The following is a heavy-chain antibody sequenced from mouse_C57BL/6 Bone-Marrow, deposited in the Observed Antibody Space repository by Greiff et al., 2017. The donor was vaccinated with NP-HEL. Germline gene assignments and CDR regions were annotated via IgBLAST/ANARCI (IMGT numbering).Heavy chain of an antibody. CDR2: IRNKANGYTT. V-gene: IGHV7-3*01. CDR1: GFTFTDYY. CDR3: ASPAQGYYYAMDY. J-gene: IGHJ4*01. Sequence: EVQRVESGGGLVQPGGSLSLSCAASGFTFTDYYMSWVRQPPGKALEWLGFIRNKANGYTTEYSASVKGRFTISRDNSQSILYLQMNALRAEDSATYYCASPAQGYYYAMDYWGQGTSVTVSS. D-gene: IGHD3-2*02.